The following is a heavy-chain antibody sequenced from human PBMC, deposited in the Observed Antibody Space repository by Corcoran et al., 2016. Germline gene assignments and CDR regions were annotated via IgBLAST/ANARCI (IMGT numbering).Heavy chain of an antibody. V-gene: IGHV3-43*01. CDR1: GFTFDDYT. Sequence: EVQLVESGGVVVQPGGSLRLSCAASGFTFDDYTVHWVRPAPGKGLEWVSLISWDGGSTYYADSVKGQFTISRDNSKNSLYLQMNSLRTEDTALYYYAKVCVGKTYYYYGMDVWGQGTTVTVSS. D-gene: IGHD2-15*01. CDR2: ISWDGGST. J-gene: IGHJ6*02. CDR3: AKVCVGKTYYYYGMDV.